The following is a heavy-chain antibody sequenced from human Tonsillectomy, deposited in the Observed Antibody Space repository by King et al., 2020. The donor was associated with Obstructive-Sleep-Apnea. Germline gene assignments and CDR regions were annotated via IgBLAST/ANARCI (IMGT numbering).Heavy chain of an antibody. D-gene: IGHD4-17*01. V-gene: IGHV3-11*06. CDR3: VRRKVTTAADAFDL. Sequence: VQLVESGGGLVKPGGSLRLSCAASGFTFSDYYMSWIRQAPGKGLEWVSDISSSSSYTNYADSVKGRFTISRDNAKNSLYLQMNSLRGEETAVYYCVRRKVTTAADAFDLWGQGTMLTVSS. CDR2: ISSSSSYT. J-gene: IGHJ3*01. CDR1: GFTFSDYY.